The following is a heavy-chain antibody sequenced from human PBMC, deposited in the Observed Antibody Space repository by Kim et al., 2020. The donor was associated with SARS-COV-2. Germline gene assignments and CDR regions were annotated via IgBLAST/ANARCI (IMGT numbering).Heavy chain of an antibody. Sequence: SVKVSCKASGGTFSSYAISWVRQAPGQGLEWMGGIIPIFGTANYAQKFQGRVTITADESTSTAYMELSSLRSEDTAVYYCAREPVTLPYFDYWGQGTLVTVSS. J-gene: IGHJ4*02. CDR1: GGTFSSYA. V-gene: IGHV1-69*13. CDR2: IIPIFGTA. CDR3: AREPVTLPYFDY. D-gene: IGHD4-17*01.